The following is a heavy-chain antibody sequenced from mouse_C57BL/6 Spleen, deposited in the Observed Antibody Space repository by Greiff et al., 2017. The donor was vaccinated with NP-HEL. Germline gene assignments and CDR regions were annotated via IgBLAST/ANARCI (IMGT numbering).Heavy chain of an antibody. CDR3: AKGGYYGSSSAWFAY. CDR1: GFSLTSYG. Sequence: QVQLKESGPGLVQPSQSLSITCTVSGFSLTSYGVHWVRQSPGKGLEWLGVIWRGGSTDYNAAFMSRLSITKDNSKSQVFFKMTSLQADDTAIYYGAKGGYYGSSSAWFAYWGQGTLVTVSA. D-gene: IGHD1-1*01. CDR2: IWRGGST. J-gene: IGHJ3*01. V-gene: IGHV2-5*01.